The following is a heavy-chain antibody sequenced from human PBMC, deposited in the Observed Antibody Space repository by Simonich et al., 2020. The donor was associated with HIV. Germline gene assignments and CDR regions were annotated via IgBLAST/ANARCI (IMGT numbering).Heavy chain of an antibody. CDR2: INNSGNH. D-gene: IGHD3-3*01. V-gene: IGHV4-34*01. Sequence: QVQLEQWGAGLLKPSETLSLTCAVYGGSFSSYYWSWYLQPPGKGLDKIGEINNSGNHNNNSDLKNHVTISVSTSKNQFSLKLGSGTAADTAVYYCAEGNGLLRFLEWEGTYMDVWGKGTTVTVSS. CDR3: AEGNGLLRFLEWEGTYMDV. J-gene: IGHJ6*03. CDR1: GGSFSSYY.